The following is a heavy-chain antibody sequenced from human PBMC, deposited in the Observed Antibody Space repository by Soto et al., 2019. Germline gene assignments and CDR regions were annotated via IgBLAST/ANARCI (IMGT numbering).Heavy chain of an antibody. J-gene: IGHJ5*02. Sequence: QVLLVQSGPELKNPGSSVKVSCKPSGTTFDSFTFNWVRQAPGQGLEWMGGFVPMFGSSSIAQRFQGRLRITADASAGTGYMELSDLRSEDKAKYFCAREDDTTGQSSGFDPCGPGTLVTVSS. V-gene: IGHV1-69*01. CDR3: AREDDTTGQSSGFDP. CDR2: FVPMFGSS. CDR1: GTTFDSFT. D-gene: IGHD2-8*02.